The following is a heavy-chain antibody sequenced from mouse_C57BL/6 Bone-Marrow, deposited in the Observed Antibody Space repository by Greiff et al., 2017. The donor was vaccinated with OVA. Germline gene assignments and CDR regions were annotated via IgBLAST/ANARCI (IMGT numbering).Heavy chain of an antibody. J-gene: IGHJ4*01. Sequence: EVNVVESGGDLVKPGGSLKLSCAASGFTFSSYGMSWVRQTPDKRLEWVATISSGGSYTYYPDSVKGRFTISRDNAKNTLYLQMSSLKSEDTAMYYCARGFYAMDYWGQGTSVTVSS. CDR1: GFTFSSYG. CDR2: ISSGGSYT. CDR3: ARGFYAMDY. V-gene: IGHV5-6*01.